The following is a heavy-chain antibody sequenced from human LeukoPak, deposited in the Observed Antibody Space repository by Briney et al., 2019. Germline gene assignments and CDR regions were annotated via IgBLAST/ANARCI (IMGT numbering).Heavy chain of an antibody. CDR2: IYWDDDK. CDR1: GFSLSTSGVG. Sequence: SGPTLVNPTQTLTLTCTFSGFSLSTSGVGVGWIRQPPGKALEWHALIYWDDDKRYSPSLKSRLTITKDTSKNQVVLTMTNMDPVDTATYYCAHLLLHYYFDYWGQGTLVTVSS. D-gene: IGHD1-26*01. CDR3: AHLLLHYYFDY. V-gene: IGHV2-5*02. J-gene: IGHJ4*02.